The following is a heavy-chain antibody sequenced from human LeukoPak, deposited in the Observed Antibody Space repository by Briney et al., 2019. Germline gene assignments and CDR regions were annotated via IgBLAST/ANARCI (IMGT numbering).Heavy chain of an antibody. V-gene: IGHV3-7*01. CDR1: GFTFSSYW. Sequence: GGPLRLPCAASGFTFSSYWMSWVCQAPGKGLEWVANIKQDGSEKYYVDSVKGRFTISRDNAKNSLYLQMNSLRAEDTAVYYCARELAHLDAFDIWGQGTMVTVSS. CDR2: IKQDGSEK. J-gene: IGHJ3*02. CDR3: ARELAHLDAFDI.